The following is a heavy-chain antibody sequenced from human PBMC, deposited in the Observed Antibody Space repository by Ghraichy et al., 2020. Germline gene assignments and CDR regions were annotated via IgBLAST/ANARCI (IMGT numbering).Heavy chain of an antibody. CDR1: GFTFSSYS. Sequence: GGSLRLSCAASGFTFSSYSMNWVRQAPGKGLEWFSYITKDSLATHYADSVKGRFTITRDNAKSSLYLQMNSLRDEDTAVYYCARDPLDSTNVNTGYWGQGTLVTVSS. CDR3: ARDPLDSTNVNTGY. D-gene: IGHD2-21*01. J-gene: IGHJ4*02. V-gene: IGHV3-48*02. CDR2: ITKDSLAT.